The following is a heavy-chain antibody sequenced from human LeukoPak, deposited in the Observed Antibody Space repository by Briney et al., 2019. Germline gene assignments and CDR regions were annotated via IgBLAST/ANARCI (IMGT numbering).Heavy chain of an antibody. J-gene: IGHJ3*02. Sequence: PSETLSLTCAVYGGSFSGYFWSWIRQPPGKGLEWIGEVNYNGSNYNPSLKSRVTMSVDASKSLFSLKLSSVTAADTAMYYCGRSEDAFDIWGQGTMVTVSS. CDR1: GGSFSGYF. CDR2: VNYNGS. CDR3: GRSEDAFDI. V-gene: IGHV4-34*01.